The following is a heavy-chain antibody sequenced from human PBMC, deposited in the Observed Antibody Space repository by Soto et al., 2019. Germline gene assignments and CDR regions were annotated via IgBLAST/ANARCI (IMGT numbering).Heavy chain of an antibody. CDR3: ARGLFTLLGYCSSTSCQKTYYFEY. D-gene: IGHD2-2*01. J-gene: IGHJ4*02. CDR1: GGSFSGYY. Sequence: SETLSLTCAVYGGSFSGYYWGWIRQPPGKGLEWIGEINHSGSTNYNPSLESRVTISVDTSKNQFSLKLSSVTAADTAVYYCARGLFTLLGYCSSTSCQKTYYFEYWGQGTLVTVS. V-gene: IGHV4-34*01. CDR2: INHSGST.